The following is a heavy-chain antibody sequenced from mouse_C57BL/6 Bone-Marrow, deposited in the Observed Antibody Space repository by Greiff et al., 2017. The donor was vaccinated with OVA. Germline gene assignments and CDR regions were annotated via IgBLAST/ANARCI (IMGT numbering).Heavy chain of an antibody. Sequence: EVQVVESGGGLAQPKGSLTLSCAASGFSFNTYAMNWVRQAPGKGLEWVASIRRISNNYATYYADSGKDRFSISRDDSDSMLYLQMNNLKAEDTAMYYCGRNAWFAYWGQGTLVTVSA. CDR2: IRRISNNYAT. J-gene: IGHJ3*01. CDR1: GFSFNTYA. V-gene: IGHV10-1*01. CDR3: GRNAWFAY.